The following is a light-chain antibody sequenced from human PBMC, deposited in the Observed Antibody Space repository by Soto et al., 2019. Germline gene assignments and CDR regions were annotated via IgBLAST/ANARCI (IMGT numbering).Light chain of an antibody. CDR2: EVS. Sequence: QSVLTQPPSASGSPGQSVSISCSGTSSDVGGYNYVSWYQQHSGKAPKLMIYEVSNRPSGVSNRFSGSKSGSTASLTISGLQAEDEADYYCSSYTSSSTSYVCGNGTKVTVL. J-gene: IGLJ1*01. V-gene: IGLV2-14*01. CDR1: SSDVGGYNY. CDR3: SSYTSSSTSYV.